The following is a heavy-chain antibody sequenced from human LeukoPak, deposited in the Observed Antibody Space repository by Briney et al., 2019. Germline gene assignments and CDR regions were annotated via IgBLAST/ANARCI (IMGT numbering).Heavy chain of an antibody. CDR3: ARSGYSYGADAFDI. CDR2: IYYSGST. V-gene: IGHV4-59*01. CDR1: GGSISSYY. D-gene: IGHD5-18*01. J-gene: IGHJ3*02. Sequence: SETLSLTCTVSGGSISSYYWTWIRQPPGKGLEWIGYIYYSGSTNYNPSLKSRVTISVDTSKNQFSLKLSSVTAADTAAYYCARSGYSYGADAFDIWGQGTMVTVSS.